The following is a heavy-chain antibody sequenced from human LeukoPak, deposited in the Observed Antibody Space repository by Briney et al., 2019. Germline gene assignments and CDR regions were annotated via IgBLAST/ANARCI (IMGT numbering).Heavy chain of an antibody. J-gene: IGHJ4*02. CDR1: GGSISSYF. CDR3: ARESKSYDGSGYYHDS. D-gene: IGHD3-22*01. V-gene: IGHV4-4*07. Sequence: SETLSLTCTVSGGSISSYFWTWIRQPAGKGLEWIGRIYTSGSTDYNPPLKSRVTMSVDTSKNQFSLELYSVTAADTAVYYCARESKSYDGSGYYHDSWGQGTLVTVSS. CDR2: IYTSGST.